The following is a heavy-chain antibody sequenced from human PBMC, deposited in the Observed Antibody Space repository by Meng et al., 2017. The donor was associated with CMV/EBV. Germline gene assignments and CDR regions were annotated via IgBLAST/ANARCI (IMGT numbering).Heavy chain of an antibody. Sequence: LSLTCAASGFTFSSYGMNWVRQAPGKGLEWVAFIRYDGSNKYYADSVKGRFTISRDNSKNTLYLQMNSLRAEDTAVYYCAKVEGYCSSTSCAIDAFDIWGQGTMVTVSS. V-gene: IGHV3-30*02. CDR2: IRYDGSNK. CDR1: GFTFSSYG. CDR3: AKVEGYCSSTSCAIDAFDI. J-gene: IGHJ3*02. D-gene: IGHD2-2*01.